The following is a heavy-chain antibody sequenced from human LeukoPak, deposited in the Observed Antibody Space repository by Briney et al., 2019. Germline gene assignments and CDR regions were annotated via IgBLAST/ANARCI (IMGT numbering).Heavy chain of an antibody. CDR1: GGSISSGSYS. J-gene: IGHJ4*02. V-gene: IGHV4-30-2*01. CDR3: GRFSPRAMGNYLDF. Sequence: PSETLSLTCAVSGGSISSGSYSWSWIRQPPGKGLEWIGYIYPRGSTYYNPSLKSRVILSLDKSANQFSLNLSSVTAADTAVYHCGRFSPRAMGNYLDFWGQGTLVTVSS. CDR2: IYPRGST. D-gene: IGHD7-27*01.